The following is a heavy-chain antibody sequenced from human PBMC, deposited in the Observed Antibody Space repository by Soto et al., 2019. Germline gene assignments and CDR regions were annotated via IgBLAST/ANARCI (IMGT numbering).Heavy chain of an antibody. CDR1: GFTFSSYA. J-gene: IGHJ4*02. CDR3: AKDSRRITIFGVVKYFDY. V-gene: IGHV3-23*01. Sequence: GGSLRLSCAASGFTFSSYAMSWVRQAPGKGLEWVPAISGSGGSTYYADSVKGRFTISRDNSKNTLYLQMNSLRAEDTAVYYCAKDSRRITIFGVVKYFDYWGQGTLVTVSS. CDR2: ISGSGGST. D-gene: IGHD3-3*01.